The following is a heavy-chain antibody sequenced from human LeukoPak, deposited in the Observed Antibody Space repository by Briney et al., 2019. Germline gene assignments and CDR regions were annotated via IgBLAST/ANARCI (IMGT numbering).Heavy chain of an antibody. J-gene: IGHJ6*02. CDR2: IYYRGST. CDR1: GGSISSYY. D-gene: IGHD1-1*01. Sequence: SETLSLTCTVSGGSISSYYWSWIRQPPGKGLEWIGYIYYRGSTNYNPSLKSRVTISVDTSKNQFSLKLSSVTAADTAVYYCARDTTRYGMDVWGQGTTVTVSS. V-gene: IGHV4-59*01. CDR3: ARDTTRYGMDV.